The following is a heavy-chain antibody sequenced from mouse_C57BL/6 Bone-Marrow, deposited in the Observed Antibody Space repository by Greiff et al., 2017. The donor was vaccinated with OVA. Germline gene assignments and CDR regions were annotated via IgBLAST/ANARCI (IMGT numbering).Heavy chain of an antibody. J-gene: IGHJ1*03. V-gene: IGHV5-6*01. CDR3: ARHETMIKGFDV. CDR1: GFTFSSYG. CDR2: ISSGGSYT. Sequence: EVQGVESGGDLVKPGGSLKLSCAASGFTFSSYGMSWVRQTPDKRLEWVATISSGGSYTYYPDSVKGRFTISRDNAKNTLYLQMSSLKSEDTAMYYCARHETMIKGFDVWGTGTTVTVSS. D-gene: IGHD2-4*01.